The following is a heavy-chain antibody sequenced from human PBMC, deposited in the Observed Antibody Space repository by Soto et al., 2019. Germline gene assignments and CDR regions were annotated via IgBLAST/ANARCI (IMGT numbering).Heavy chain of an antibody. CDR3: ARLVFHCLRGSCDDYSFYGLDV. CDR1: GGSISSIDHY. J-gene: IGHJ6*02. Sequence: SETLSLTCTVFGGSISSIDHYWGWVRQPPGKGLEWLGSIYFAGSTFHNPALKSRATISVDTSRNQFSLRLTTVTASDTAVYYCARLVFHCLRGSCDDYSFYGLDVWGQGTTVTVSS. V-gene: IGHV4-39*01. D-gene: IGHD2-15*01. CDR2: IYFAGST.